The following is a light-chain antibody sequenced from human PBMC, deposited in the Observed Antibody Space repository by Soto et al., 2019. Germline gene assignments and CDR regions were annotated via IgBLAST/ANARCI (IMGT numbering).Light chain of an antibody. CDR1: SSDVGGYNY. Sequence: QSVLTQPPSASGSPGQSVAISCTGTSSDVGGYNYVSWYQQHPGKAPKLMIYEVNKRPSGVPDRFSGSKSDTTASLTISGLQPEDEADYYCSAYSDIDTKVFGTGTKVTV. CDR3: SAYSDIDTKV. J-gene: IGLJ1*01. V-gene: IGLV2-8*01. CDR2: EVN.